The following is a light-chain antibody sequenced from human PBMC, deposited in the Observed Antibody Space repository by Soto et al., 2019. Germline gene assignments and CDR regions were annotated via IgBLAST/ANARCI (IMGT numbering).Light chain of an antibody. V-gene: IGKV1-6*01. Sequence: AIQMTQSPSSLSASVGDRVTITFRASHGIRIDLGWYQQKPGKAPKLLIYAASTLQTGVPSRFSGSGSGTDFTLTISSLQPDDFATYYCQQYNSYWTFGQGTMVDI. CDR1: HGIRID. CDR3: QQYNSYWT. CDR2: AAS. J-gene: IGKJ1*01.